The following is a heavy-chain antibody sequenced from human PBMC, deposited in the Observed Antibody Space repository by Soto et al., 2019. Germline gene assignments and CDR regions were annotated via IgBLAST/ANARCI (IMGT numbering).Heavy chain of an antibody. CDR3: ATRASWHVLMVYANYYGMDV. J-gene: IGHJ6*02. V-gene: IGHV1-69*01. Sequence: QVQLVQSGAEVKKPGSSVKVSCKASGGTFSSYAISWVRQAPGQGLEWMGGIIPIFGTANYAQKFQGRVTITADESTSTAYMGLSSLRSEATAVYYCATRASWHVLMVYANYYGMDVWGQGTTVTVS. CDR1: GGTFSSYA. CDR2: IIPIFGTA. D-gene: IGHD2-8*01.